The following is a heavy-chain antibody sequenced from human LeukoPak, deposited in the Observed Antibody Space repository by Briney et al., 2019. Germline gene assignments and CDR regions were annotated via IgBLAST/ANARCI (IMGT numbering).Heavy chain of an antibody. V-gene: IGHV4-34*01. CDR2: INHSGST. J-gene: IGHJ6*03. CDR3: ARGSGGQKGNMDV. D-gene: IGHD3-10*01. Sequence: SETLSLTCAVYGGSFGGYYWSWIRQPPGKGLEWIGEINHSGSTNYNPSLKSRVTISVDTSKNQFSLKLSSVTAADTAVYYCARGSGGQKGNMDVWGKGTTVTVSS. CDR1: GGSFGGYY.